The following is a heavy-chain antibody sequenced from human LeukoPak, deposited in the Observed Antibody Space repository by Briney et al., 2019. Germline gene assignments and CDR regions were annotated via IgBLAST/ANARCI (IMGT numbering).Heavy chain of an antibody. CDR2: IYYSEST. CDR3: ARNPHMYDYIWGSYRSLYYFDY. CDR1: GDSISSSSYY. V-gene: IGHV4-39*07. D-gene: IGHD3-16*02. Sequence: PSETLSLTCTVSGDSISSSSYYWGWIRQPPGKGLEWIGSIYYSESTYYNPSLKSRVTMSVDTSENQFSLKLSSVTAADTAVYYCARNPHMYDYIWGSYRSLYYFDYWGQGTLVTVSS. J-gene: IGHJ4*02.